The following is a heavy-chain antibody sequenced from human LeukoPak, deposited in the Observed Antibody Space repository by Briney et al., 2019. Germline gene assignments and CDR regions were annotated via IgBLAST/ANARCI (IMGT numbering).Heavy chain of an antibody. V-gene: IGHV1-69*04. CDR1: GYTFTSYG. CDR2: IIPILGIA. Sequence: SVKVSCKASGYTFTSYGISWVRQAPGQGLEWMGRIIPILGIANYAQKFQGRVTITADKSTSTAYMELSSLRSEDTAVYYCAGAPTSRDDYWGQGTLVTVSS. CDR3: AGAPTSRDDY. J-gene: IGHJ4*02.